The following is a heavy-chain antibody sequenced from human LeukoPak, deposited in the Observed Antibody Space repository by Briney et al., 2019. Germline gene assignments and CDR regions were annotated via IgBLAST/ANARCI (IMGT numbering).Heavy chain of an antibody. D-gene: IGHD1-26*01. Sequence: SWVRQPPGKGLEWIGYIYYSGSTYYNPSLKSRVTISVDTSKNQFSLKLSSVTAADTAVYYCARFAELLDYWGQGTLVTVSS. CDR2: IYYSGST. CDR3: ARFAELLDY. V-gene: IGHV4-30-4*08. J-gene: IGHJ4*02.